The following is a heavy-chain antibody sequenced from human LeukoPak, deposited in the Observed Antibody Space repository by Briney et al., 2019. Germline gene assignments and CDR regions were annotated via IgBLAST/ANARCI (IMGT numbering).Heavy chain of an antibody. CDR1: GGSISSYY. CDR3: ARDTLRSTVGARYYFDY. J-gene: IGHJ4*02. Sequence: SETLSLTCTVSGGSISSYYWSWIRQPAGKGLEWIGRIYTSGSTNYNPSLKSRVTMSVDTSKNQFSLKLSSVTAADTAVYYCARDTLRSTVGARYYFDYRGQGTLVTVSS. D-gene: IGHD4-17*01. CDR2: IYTSGST. V-gene: IGHV4-4*07.